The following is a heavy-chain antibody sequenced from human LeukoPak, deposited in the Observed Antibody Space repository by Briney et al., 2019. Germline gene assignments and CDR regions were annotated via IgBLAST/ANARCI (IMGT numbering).Heavy chain of an antibody. CDR2: ISGSGGNT. J-gene: IGHJ4*02. D-gene: IGHD1-26*01. Sequence: GGSLRLSCAASGFIFSSYAMSWVRQAPGKGLEWVSGISGSGGNTYYADSVKGRFTISRDNSKNTVYLQMGSLRGEDMAVYYCTRDGGSFCDFDYWGQGALVTVSS. V-gene: IGHV3-23*01. CDR1: GFIFSSYA. CDR3: TRDGGSFCDFDY.